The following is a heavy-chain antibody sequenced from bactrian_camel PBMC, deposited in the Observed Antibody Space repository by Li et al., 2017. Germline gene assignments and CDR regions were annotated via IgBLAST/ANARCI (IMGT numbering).Heavy chain of an antibody. CDR3: ATSKIYRITVVPGNGECWDYEHNY. Sequence: HVQLVESGGGSVQAGGSLRLSCAASGYSYGSDCTGWVRQAPGKAREGIAHIFRDGGTTYASSVEGRFTLSRDNAKTTLDLQMNNLKPEDTAVYYCATSKIYRITVVPGNGECWDYEHNYWGQGTQVTVS. J-gene: IGHJ4*01. D-gene: IGHD1*01. CDR2: IFRDGGT. CDR1: GYSYGSDC. V-gene: IGHV3S26*01.